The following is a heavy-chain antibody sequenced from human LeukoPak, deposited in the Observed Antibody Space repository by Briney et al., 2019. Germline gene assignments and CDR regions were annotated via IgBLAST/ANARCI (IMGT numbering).Heavy chain of an antibody. D-gene: IGHD6-13*01. Sequence: VKPSETLSLTCTVSGCSISSYYWSWMRQPPGKGLEWIGYIYYSGSTNYNPSLKSRVTISVDTSKNQFSLKLSSVTAADTAVYYCARDLGAAAGTGIWFDPWGQGTLATVSS. CDR3: ARDLGAAAGTGIWFDP. V-gene: IGHV4-59*01. CDR2: IYYSGST. J-gene: IGHJ5*02. CDR1: GCSISSYY.